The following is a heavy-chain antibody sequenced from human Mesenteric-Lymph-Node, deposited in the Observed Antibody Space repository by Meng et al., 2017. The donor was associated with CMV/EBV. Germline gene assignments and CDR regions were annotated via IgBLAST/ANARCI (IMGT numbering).Heavy chain of an antibody. D-gene: IGHD1-26*01. CDR2: IRSKTYYGTT. V-gene: IGHV3-71*01. J-gene: IGHJ3*02. CDR3: ARDLGGGGYYRGAFDI. CDR1: GYAFSDYW. Sequence: GGSLRLSCVGSGYAFSDYWMSWVRRAPGKGLEWVGFIRSKTYYGTTEYAASVEGRFTISRDDSKNSLYLQMNSLKTEDTAVYYCARDLGGGGYYRGAFDIWGQGTMVTVSS.